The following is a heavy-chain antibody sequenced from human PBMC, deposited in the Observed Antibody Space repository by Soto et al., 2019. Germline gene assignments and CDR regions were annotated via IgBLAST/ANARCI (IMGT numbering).Heavy chain of an antibody. Sequence: QVQLVQSGAEVKKPGSSVKVSCKASGGTFSSYTISWVRQAPGQGREWMGRIIPILGIANYAQKFQSRVTITADRSTSTALMELSSLSSEDTALYYCARDLLEAPGDWWGQGCLVTVSS. CDR3: ARDLLEAPGDW. J-gene: IGHJ4*02. CDR1: GGTFSSYT. CDR2: IIPILGIA. V-gene: IGHV1-69*08. D-gene: IGHD3-9*01.